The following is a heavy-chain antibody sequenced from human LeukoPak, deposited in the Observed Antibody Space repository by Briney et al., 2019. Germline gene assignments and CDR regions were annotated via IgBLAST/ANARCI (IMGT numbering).Heavy chain of an antibody. CDR3: SRYCSGTSCYAGWFS. D-gene: IGHD2-2*01. CDR1: GFTFSSYG. Sequence: PGGSLRLSCVVSGFTFSSYGMHWVRQAPGKGLEWVGRIKSKTDGGTTDLAAPVKGRFTISRDDSINTLFLQMNSLKTEDTAVYYCSRYCSGTSCYAGWFSRGQGTLVTVSS. V-gene: IGHV3-15*01. J-gene: IGHJ4*02. CDR2: IKSKTDGGTT.